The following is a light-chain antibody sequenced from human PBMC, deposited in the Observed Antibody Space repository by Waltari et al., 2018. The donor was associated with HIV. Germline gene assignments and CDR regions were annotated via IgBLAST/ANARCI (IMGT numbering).Light chain of an antibody. Sequence: EIVMTQSPVTLSVSPGQRATLSCRASQSISGNIAWYQQIPGQAPRLLIFAATTRATNVPAGFRCSGFGTEFARSISDRQSEDFASYHCQQYIEWPLTFGQGTKV. V-gene: IGKV3-15*01. J-gene: IGKJ1*01. CDR3: QQYIEWPLT. CDR1: QSISGN. CDR2: AAT.